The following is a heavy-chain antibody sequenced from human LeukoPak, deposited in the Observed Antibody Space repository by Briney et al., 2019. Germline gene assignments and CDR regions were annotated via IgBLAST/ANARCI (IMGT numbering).Heavy chain of an antibody. V-gene: IGHV3-49*04. Sequence: GGSLRLSCAASGFTFSKYNMNWVRQAPGKGLEWVGFIRSKVYGGTPEYAASVKGRFTISRDDSKGIAYLQMNSLKTEDTAVYYCTRDQTPYYWGQGTLVTVSS. J-gene: IGHJ4*02. CDR2: IRSKVYGGTP. CDR3: TRDQTPYY. CDR1: GFTFSKYN.